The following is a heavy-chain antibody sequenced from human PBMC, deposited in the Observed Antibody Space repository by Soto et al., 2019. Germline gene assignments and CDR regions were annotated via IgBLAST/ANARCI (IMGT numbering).Heavy chain of an antibody. V-gene: IGHV4-30-4*01. Sequence: SETLSLTCTVSGDSISNGYYTWSWIRQPPGKDLEWIGHIYNSVNTYSNPSLKSRVTISADTSKNQFSLKLSSVTAEDTAVYYCARNYFDSGGGFDYWGQGTLVTVSS. D-gene: IGHD3-22*01. CDR3: ARNYFDSGGGFDY. CDR1: GDSISNGYYT. CDR2: IYNSVNT. J-gene: IGHJ4*02.